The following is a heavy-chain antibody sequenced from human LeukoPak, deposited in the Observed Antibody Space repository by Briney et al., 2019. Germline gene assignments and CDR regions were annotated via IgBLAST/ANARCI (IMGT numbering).Heavy chain of an antibody. Sequence: PSETLSLTCAVYGGSFSGYYWSWIRQPPGKGLEWIGEINHSGSTNYNPSLKSRVTISVDTSKNQFSLKLSSVTAADTAVHYCARAITMVRGVITPNPVFDYWGQGTLVTVSS. V-gene: IGHV4-34*01. J-gene: IGHJ4*02. CDR3: ARAITMVRGVITPNPVFDY. D-gene: IGHD3-10*01. CDR1: GGSFSGYY. CDR2: INHSGST.